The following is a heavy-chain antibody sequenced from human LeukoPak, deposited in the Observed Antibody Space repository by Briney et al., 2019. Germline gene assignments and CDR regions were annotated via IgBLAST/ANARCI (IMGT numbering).Heavy chain of an antibody. CDR1: GGSFSDYY. V-gene: IGHV4-34*01. J-gene: IGHJ6*03. CDR3: ARVGCRYVINDWSRTGLGAYPTKYYYHMDV. Sequence: SETLSLTCAVYGGSFSDYYWSWIRQPPGKGLEWIGEINPSGSTNYSPSLKSRVTISVDTSKNQFSLKLSSVAAADTAVCFCARVGCRYVINDWSRTGLGAYPTKYYYHMDVWDKGTTVTVSS. CDR2: INPSGST. D-gene: IGHD2-8*01.